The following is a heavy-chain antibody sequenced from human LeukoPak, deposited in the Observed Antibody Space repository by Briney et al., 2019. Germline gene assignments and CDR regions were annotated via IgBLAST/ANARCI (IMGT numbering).Heavy chain of an antibody. V-gene: IGHV3-21*01. J-gene: IGHJ5*02. Sequence: GGSLRLSCAASGFTFSSYSMNWVRQAPGKGLEWVSSTSSSSSYIYYADSVKGRFTISRDNAKNSLYLQMNSLRAEDTAVYYCAKETYYYGSGRRNWFDPWGQGTLVTVSS. CDR2: TSSSSSYI. CDR3: AKETYYYGSGRRNWFDP. D-gene: IGHD3-10*01. CDR1: GFTFSSYS.